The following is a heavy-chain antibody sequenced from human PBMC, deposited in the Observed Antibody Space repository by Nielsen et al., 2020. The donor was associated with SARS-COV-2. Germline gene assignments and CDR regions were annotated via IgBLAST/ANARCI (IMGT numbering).Heavy chain of an antibody. Sequence: GGSLRLSCVASGFSFSSYEMNWVRQAPGKGLEWVSYISSTGRTIYYADSVKGRFTISRDNAKNSLFLQMNSLRDEDTAVYYCARLPYDNSGYYRHLSQGGGDDWGQGTLVTVSS. CDR2: ISSTGRTI. D-gene: IGHD3-22*01. V-gene: IGHV3-48*03. J-gene: IGHJ4*02. CDR3: ARLPYDNSGYYRHLSQGGGDD. CDR1: GFSFSSYE.